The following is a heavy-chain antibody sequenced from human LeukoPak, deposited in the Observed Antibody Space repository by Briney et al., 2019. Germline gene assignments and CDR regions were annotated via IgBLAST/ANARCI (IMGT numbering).Heavy chain of an antibody. Sequence: GGSLRLSCAASGFTFNTYGMHWVRQAPGKGLEWVAFIRYDGSDKYYADSVKDRSTISRDNSKNTLYLQMNSLRAEDTAVYYCARDREQYSGYDVAADYWGQGTLVTVSS. CDR2: IRYDGSDK. CDR3: ARDREQYSGYDVAADY. V-gene: IGHV3-30*02. D-gene: IGHD5-12*01. J-gene: IGHJ4*02. CDR1: GFTFNTYG.